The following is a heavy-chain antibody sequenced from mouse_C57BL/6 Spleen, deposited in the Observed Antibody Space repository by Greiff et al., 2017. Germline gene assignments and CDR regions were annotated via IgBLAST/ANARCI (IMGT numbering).Heavy chain of an antibody. V-gene: IGHV1-64*01. CDR3: ARREGYYFEY. Sequence: QVQLQQPGAELVKPGASVKLSCKASGYTFTSYWMHWVKQRPGQGLEWIGMIHPNSGSTNYNEKFKGKATLTEDKSSSTAYMQLSSLTSEDPAVYFCARREGYYFEYWGQGTTLTVSS. CDR2: IHPNSGST. D-gene: IGHD3-2*02. J-gene: IGHJ2*01. CDR1: GYTFTSYW.